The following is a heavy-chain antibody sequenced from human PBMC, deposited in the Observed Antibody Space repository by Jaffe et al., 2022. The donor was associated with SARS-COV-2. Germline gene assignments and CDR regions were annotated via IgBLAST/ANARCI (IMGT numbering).Heavy chain of an antibody. CDR3: ARDSTPHPSHWFDP. CDR1: GFTFDDYA. CDR2: ISWNSGSI. Sequence: EVQLVESGGGLVQPGRSLRLSCAASGFTFDDYAMHWVRQAPGKGLEWVSGISWNSGSIGYADSVKGRFTISRDNAKNSLYLQMNSLRAEDTALYYCARDSTPHPSHWFDPWGQGTLVTVSS. J-gene: IGHJ5*02. V-gene: IGHV3-9*01.